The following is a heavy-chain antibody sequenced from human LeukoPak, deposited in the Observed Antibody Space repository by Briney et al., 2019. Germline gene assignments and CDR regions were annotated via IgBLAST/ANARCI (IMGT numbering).Heavy chain of an antibody. CDR1: GFTFSSYA. CDR2: ISSSGGTT. Sequence: GGSLRLSCAASGFTFSSYAMSWVRQAPGKGLEWVSSISSSGGTTYYADSVKGRFTISRDYSKNTLYLQMNSLRAEDAALYYCAKDGMYSSSSSYYFDYWGPGTLVTVSS. CDR3: AKDGMYSSSSSYYFDY. V-gene: IGHV3-23*01. D-gene: IGHD6-6*01. J-gene: IGHJ4*02.